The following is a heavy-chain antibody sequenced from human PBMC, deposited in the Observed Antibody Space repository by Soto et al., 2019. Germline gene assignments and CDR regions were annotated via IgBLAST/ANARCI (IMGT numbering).Heavy chain of an antibody. D-gene: IGHD2-2*01. CDR3: AKGSIVAGAIRYDLDY. Sequence: EVQLLNSGGGLVQPGGSLRLSCAASGFTFSNYDMNSVRQAPGKGLEWVSAISGRGSSTYYADSVKGRFTISRDDSKNTAYLQMNSLRAEDTAVYYCAKGSIVAGAIRYDLDYWGQGTLVTFSS. CDR1: GFTFSNYD. V-gene: IGHV3-23*01. CDR2: ISGRGSST. J-gene: IGHJ4*02.